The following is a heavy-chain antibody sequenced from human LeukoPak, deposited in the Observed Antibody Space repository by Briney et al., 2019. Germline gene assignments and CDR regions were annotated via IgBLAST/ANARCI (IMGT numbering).Heavy chain of an antibody. D-gene: IGHD2-21*02. Sequence: GASVKVSCKASGYTFTSYYMHWVRQAPGQGLEWMGIINPSGGSTSYAQKFQGRVTMTRDTSTSTVYMELSSLRSEDTAVYYCARDGRNIVVVTAVWGDYWGQGTLVTVSS. CDR1: GYTFTSYY. CDR2: INPSGGST. J-gene: IGHJ4*02. CDR3: ARDGRNIVVVTAVWGDY. V-gene: IGHV1-46*01.